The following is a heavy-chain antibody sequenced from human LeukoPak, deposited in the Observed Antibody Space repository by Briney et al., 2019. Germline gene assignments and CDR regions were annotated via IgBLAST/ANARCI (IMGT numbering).Heavy chain of an antibody. V-gene: IGHV1-2*02. D-gene: IGHD1-26*01. CDR1: GYTFTGYY. Sequence: ASVKVSCKTSGYTFTGYYMHWVRQAPGQGLEWMGWINPNSGGTNSAQKFQGRVTMTRDTSISTAYMELSRLTSDDTAVYYCARHPYSGSYHFDYWGQGTLVTVSS. CDR2: INPNSGGT. CDR3: ARHPYSGSYHFDY. J-gene: IGHJ4*02.